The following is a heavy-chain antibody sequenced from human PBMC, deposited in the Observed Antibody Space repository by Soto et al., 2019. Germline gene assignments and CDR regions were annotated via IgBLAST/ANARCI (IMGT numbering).Heavy chain of an antibody. V-gene: IGHV3-30-3*01. Sequence: GGSLRLSCTASGFTFSNYGMHWVRQAPGKGLKWVAVISYDGSNKYYADSVKGRFTISRDNSKDTLYLQMNSLRAEDTAVYYCARGRDYLGGDFDYWGQGTLVTRLL. CDR3: ARGRDYLGGDFDY. D-gene: IGHD3-16*01. CDR1: GFTFSNYG. J-gene: IGHJ4*02. CDR2: ISYDGSNK.